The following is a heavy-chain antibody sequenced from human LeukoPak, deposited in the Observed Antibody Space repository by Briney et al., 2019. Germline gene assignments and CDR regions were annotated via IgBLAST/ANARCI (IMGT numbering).Heavy chain of an antibody. CDR2: IYYSGST. Sequence: SETLSLTCTGSGGSISSYYWSWLRQPPGKGLEWIGYIYYSGSTNYNPSLKSRVTISVDTSKNQFSLKLSSVTAADTAVYYCARVERQWLLWYFDLWGRGTLVTVSS. CDR1: GGSISSYY. CDR3: ARVERQWLLWYFDL. J-gene: IGHJ2*01. D-gene: IGHD6-19*01. V-gene: IGHV4-59*01.